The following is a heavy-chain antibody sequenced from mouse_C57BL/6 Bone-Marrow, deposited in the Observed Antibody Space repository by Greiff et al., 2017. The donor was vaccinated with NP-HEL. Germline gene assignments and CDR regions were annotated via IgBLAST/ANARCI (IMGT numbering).Heavy chain of an antibody. D-gene: IGHD1-1*01. V-gene: IGHV5-16*01. CDR2: INYDGSST. CDR1: GFTFSDYY. CDR3: ARGDYYGSSSYWYFDV. J-gene: IGHJ1*03. Sequence: EVKLMESEGGLVQPGSSMKLSCTASGFTFSDYYMAWVRQVPEKGLEWVANINYDGSSTYYLDSLKSRFIISRDNAKNILYLQMSSLKSEDTATYYCARGDYYGSSSYWYFDVWGTGTTVTVSS.